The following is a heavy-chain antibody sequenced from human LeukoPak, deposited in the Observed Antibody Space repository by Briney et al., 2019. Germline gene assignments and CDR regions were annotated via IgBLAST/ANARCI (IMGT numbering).Heavy chain of an antibody. CDR2: INPNSGDT. D-gene: IGHD3-3*01. J-gene: IGHJ3*02. CDR3: ARHGRFYDAFDI. V-gene: IGHV1-2*02. Sequence: ASVKVSCKASGYTFTSYDINWVRQAPGQGLEWMGWINPNSGDTNYAQKFQGRVTMTRDTSISTAYMELSRLRSDDTAVYYCARHGRFYDAFDIWGQGTMVTVSS. CDR1: GYTFTSYD.